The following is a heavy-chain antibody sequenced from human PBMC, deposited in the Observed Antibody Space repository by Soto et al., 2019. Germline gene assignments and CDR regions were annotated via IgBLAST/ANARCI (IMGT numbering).Heavy chain of an antibody. CDR2: ITYDGNCK. V-gene: IGHV3-30-3*01. CDR1: GFTFSNYA. D-gene: IGHD6-19*01. CDR3: ARVPSSSGWFDY. J-gene: IGHJ5*01. Sequence: GSLRLSCAASGFTFSNYAMHWVRQAPGKGLEWVAVITYDGNCKYYADSVKGRFTISRDNAKNSLYLQMNSLRAEDTAVYYCARVPSSSGWFDYWGQGTLVTVSS.